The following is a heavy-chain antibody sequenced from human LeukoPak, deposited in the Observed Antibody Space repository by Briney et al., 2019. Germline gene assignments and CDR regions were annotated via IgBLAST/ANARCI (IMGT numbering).Heavy chain of an antibody. CDR1: GYTFTSYA. V-gene: IGHV7-4-1*02. CDR3: ARGKIFGGGYYYYMDV. Sequence: GASVKVSCKASGYTFTSYAMNWVRQAPGQGLEWMGWINTNTGNPTYAQGFTGRFVFSLDTSVSTAYLQISSLKAEDTAVYYCARGKIFGGGYYYYMDVWGKGTTVTVSS. J-gene: IGHJ6*03. D-gene: IGHD3-3*01. CDR2: INTNTGNP.